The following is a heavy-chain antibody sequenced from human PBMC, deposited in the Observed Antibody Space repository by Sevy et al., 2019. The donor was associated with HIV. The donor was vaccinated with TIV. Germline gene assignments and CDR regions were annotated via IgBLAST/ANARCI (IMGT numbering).Heavy chain of an antibody. CDR2: INHSGRT. CDR1: GGSFSGYY. J-gene: IGHJ4*02. V-gene: IGHV4-34*01. Sequence: SETLSLTCAVYGGSFSGYYWSWIRQPPGKGLEWIGEINHSGRTNYNPSLKSRVTISVDTSKNQFSLKLSSVTAADTAVYYCARVPADSSGWFDYWGQGTLVTVSS. D-gene: IGHD3-22*01. CDR3: ARVPADSSGWFDY.